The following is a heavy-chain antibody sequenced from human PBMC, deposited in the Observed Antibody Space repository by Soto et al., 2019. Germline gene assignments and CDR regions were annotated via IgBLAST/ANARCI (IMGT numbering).Heavy chain of an antibody. V-gene: IGHV1-18*04. CDR3: ARDLPRYYYDSSGYYYVPNWFDP. CDR1: GYTFTSYG. CDR2: ISAYNGNT. Sequence: ASRKGSCEASGYTFTSYGISWVRQAPGQGLEWMGWISAYNGNTNYAQKLQGRVTMTTDTSTSTAYMELRSLRSDDTAVYYCARDLPRYYYDSSGYYYVPNWFDPWGQGTLVTVSS. J-gene: IGHJ5*02. D-gene: IGHD3-22*01.